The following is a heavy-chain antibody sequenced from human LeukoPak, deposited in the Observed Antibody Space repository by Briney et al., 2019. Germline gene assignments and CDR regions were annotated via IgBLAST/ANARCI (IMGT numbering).Heavy chain of an antibody. CDR1: GVSISSGDYH. Sequence: PSETLSLTCTVSGVSISSGDYHWNWIRQPPGRGLEWIGYISYSGNTYYNPSLKSRLTISLDTSRSQISLRLSSVTAADTAVYYCAREKVLENNYYYGMDVWGQGTTVTVSS. D-gene: IGHD2/OR15-2a*01. CDR2: ISYSGNT. V-gene: IGHV4-30-4*01. J-gene: IGHJ6*02. CDR3: AREKVLENNYYYGMDV.